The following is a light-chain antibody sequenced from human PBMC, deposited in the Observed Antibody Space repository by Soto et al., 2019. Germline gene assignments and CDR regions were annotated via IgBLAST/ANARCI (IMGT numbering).Light chain of an antibody. CDR3: QHRSHWPLGAT. J-gene: IGKJ4*01. V-gene: IGKV3-11*01. CDR2: DAS. CDR1: QSVSTY. Sequence: EVVLTQSPATLSLSPGERATLSCRASQSVSTYLAWYQHKPGQAPRLLIYDASIRATGTPARFSGGGSGTDFTLTISSLAPEDSAVYYCQHRSHWPLGATFGGGTKVEIK.